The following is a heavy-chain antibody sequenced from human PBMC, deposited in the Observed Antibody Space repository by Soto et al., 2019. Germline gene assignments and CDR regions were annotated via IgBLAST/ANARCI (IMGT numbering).Heavy chain of an antibody. CDR2: ISRSSGST. CDR3: AKNGDSSGYYFHY. J-gene: IGHJ4*02. D-gene: IGHD3-22*01. V-gene: IGHV3-23*01. CDR1: GFTFSSYA. Sequence: LRLSCAASGFTFSSYAMSWVRQAPGKGLEWVSTISRSSGSTYYTDSVKGRFTVSRDNSKNTVYLQVNSLRAEDTAVYYCAKNGDSSGYYFHYWGQGTLVTVSS.